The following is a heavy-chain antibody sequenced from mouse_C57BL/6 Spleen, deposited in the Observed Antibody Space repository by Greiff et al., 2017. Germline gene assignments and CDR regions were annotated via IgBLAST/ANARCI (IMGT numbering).Heavy chain of an antibody. CDR3: TVVGDYYAMDY. Sequence: EVKVEESGGGLVQPGGSMKLSCAASGFTFSDAWMDWVRQSSEKGLEWVAEIRNKANNHATYYAESVKGRFTISRDDSKSSVYLQMNSLRAEDTGIYYCTVVGDYYAMDYWGQGTSVTVSS. CDR2: IRNKANNHAT. V-gene: IGHV6-6*01. D-gene: IGHD1-1*01. CDR1: GFTFSDAW. J-gene: IGHJ4*01.